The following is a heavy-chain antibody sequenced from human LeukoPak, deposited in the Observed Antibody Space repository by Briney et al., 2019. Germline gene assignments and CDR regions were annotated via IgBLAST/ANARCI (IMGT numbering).Heavy chain of an antibody. CDR2: MYYSGST. V-gene: IGHV4-39*01. D-gene: IGHD1-26*01. CDR3: ARRRSYYDGLDY. CDR1: GGSISSGDYY. Sequence: PSETLSLTCTVSGGSISSGDYYWGWIRQPPGKGLEWIGSMYYSGSTYYNPSLKSRVTISIDTSKNQFSLKLSSVTATDTAVYYCARRRSYYDGLDYWGQGTLVTVSS. J-gene: IGHJ4*02.